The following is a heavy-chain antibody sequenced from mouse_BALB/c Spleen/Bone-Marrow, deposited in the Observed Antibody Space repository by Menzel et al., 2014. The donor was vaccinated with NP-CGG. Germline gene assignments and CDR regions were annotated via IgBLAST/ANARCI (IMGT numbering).Heavy chain of an antibody. CDR1: GYTFSSYW. V-gene: IGHV1-9*01. Sequence: VQLQQSGAELMKPGASMKISCKATGYTFSSYWIEWVKQRPGHGLEWIGEILPGSGSTNYNEQFKGKATFTADVSSSTAYMELSSLTSEDSAVYYCARFYYGNPTGYFDYWGQGTTLTVSS. CDR2: ILPGSGST. CDR3: ARFYYGNPTGYFDY. D-gene: IGHD2-1*01. J-gene: IGHJ2*01.